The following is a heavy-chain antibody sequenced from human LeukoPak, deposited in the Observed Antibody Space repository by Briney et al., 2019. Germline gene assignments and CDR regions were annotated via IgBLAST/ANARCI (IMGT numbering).Heavy chain of an antibody. J-gene: IGHJ5*02. Sequence: SETLSLTCTVSGXSLNNYYWNWVRQPPGKELEWIGNVDYSGNTRHNPSLKSRVAISLDISKNHFSLRLSSVTAADTAVYYCAMQVGIYGDYNNWFDPWGQGARVTVSS. D-gene: IGHD4-17*01. CDR2: VDYSGNT. CDR1: GXSLNNYY. V-gene: IGHV4-59*08. CDR3: AMQVGIYGDYNNWFDP.